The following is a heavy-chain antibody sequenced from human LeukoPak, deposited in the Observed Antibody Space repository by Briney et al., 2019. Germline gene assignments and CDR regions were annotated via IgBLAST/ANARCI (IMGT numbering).Heavy chain of an antibody. CDR2: IYTSGST. V-gene: IGHV4-4*09. Sequence: SETLSLTCTVSGGSISSYYWSWIRQPPGKGLEWIGYIYTSGSTNYNPSLKSRVTISVDTSKNQFSLKLSSVTAADTAVYYCARGPNFVVVPAAYNWFDPWGQGTLVTVSS. D-gene: IGHD2-2*01. J-gene: IGHJ5*02. CDR1: GGSISSYY. CDR3: ARGPNFVVVPAAYNWFDP.